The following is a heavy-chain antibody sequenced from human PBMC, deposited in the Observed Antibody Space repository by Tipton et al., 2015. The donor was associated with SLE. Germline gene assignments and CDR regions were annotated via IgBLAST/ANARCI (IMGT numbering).Heavy chain of an antibody. Sequence: LRLSCTVSGASFSGYYWSWIRQPPGKGLEWIGYLSDIGRTNYKSSLRSRVTISVDTSRNLLSLKVTSVTAADTAVDYCARQRYLDAFDIWGQGTMVIVSS. J-gene: IGHJ3*02. CDR2: LSDIGRT. V-gene: IGHV4-59*08. CDR1: GASFSGYY. D-gene: IGHD1-1*01. CDR3: ARQRYLDAFDI.